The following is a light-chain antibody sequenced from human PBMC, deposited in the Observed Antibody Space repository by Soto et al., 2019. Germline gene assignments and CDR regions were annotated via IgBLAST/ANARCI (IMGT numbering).Light chain of an antibody. J-gene: IGKJ1*01. Sequence: EVVITQSPATLSVSPGERATLSCRASQSVTSNYLAWYQQKPGQAPRLLIYGVSSRATGVPDRFSGSGSGTEFTLTISSLQSEDFAVYYCQQYNNWPPWTFGQGTKVDI. V-gene: IGKV3D-15*01. CDR3: QQYNNWPPWT. CDR2: GVS. CDR1: QSVTSN.